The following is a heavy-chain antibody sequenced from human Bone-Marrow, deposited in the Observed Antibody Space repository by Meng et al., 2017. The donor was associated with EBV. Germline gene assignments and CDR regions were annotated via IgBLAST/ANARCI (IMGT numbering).Heavy chain of an antibody. D-gene: IGHD3-22*01. J-gene: IGHJ4*02. V-gene: IGHV4-61*01. CDR1: GGSVSSGSYY. CDR3: AREGSPFYYDSSGYDL. Sequence: QVQWQESGPGLVKPSETLSLTCTVSGGSVSSGSYYWSWIRQPPGKGLQWIGYIYYSGSTNYNPSLKSRATISMDTSKNQFSLKLSSVTAADTAVYYCAREGSPFYYDSSGYDLWGQGTLVTVSS. CDR2: IYYSGST.